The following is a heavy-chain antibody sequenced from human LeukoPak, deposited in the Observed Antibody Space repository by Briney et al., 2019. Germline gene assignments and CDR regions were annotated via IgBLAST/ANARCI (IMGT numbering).Heavy chain of an antibody. CDR1: GYTFTNYG. CDR3: ARDRYDYGGLGY. Sequence: GSVKVSCKASGYTFTNYGISRVRQAPGQGVEGMGWINGYNGHTNYAQKLPGRVTMTTDTSTSTAYMELRSLRSDDTAVYYCARDRYDYGGLGYWGQGTLVAVSS. D-gene: IGHD4-23*01. V-gene: IGHV1-18*01. J-gene: IGHJ4*02. CDR2: INGYNGHT.